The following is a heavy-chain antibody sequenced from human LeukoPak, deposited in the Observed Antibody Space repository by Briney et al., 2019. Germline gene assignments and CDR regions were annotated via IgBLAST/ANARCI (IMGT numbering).Heavy chain of an antibody. Sequence: SETLSLTCTVSGVSISSYYWSWIRQPPGKGLEWIGYIYYSGSTNYNPSLKSRVTISVDTSKNQFSLKLSSVTAADTAVYYCARDDWSGYPDYWGQGTLVTVSS. CDR2: IYYSGST. J-gene: IGHJ4*02. CDR3: ARDDWSGYPDY. V-gene: IGHV4-59*01. CDR1: GVSISSYY. D-gene: IGHD3-3*01.